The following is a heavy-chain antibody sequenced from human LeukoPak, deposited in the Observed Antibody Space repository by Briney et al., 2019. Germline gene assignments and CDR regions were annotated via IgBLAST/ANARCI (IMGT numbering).Heavy chain of an antibody. CDR1: GFTFSSYA. V-gene: IGHV3-64*01. J-gene: IGHJ4*02. D-gene: IGHD2-15*01. CDR3: ARTAGDCSGGSCYLPYDY. CDR2: ISSNGGST. Sequence: GGSLRLSCAASGFTFSSYAMHWVGQAPGEGLEYVSAISSNGGSTYYANSVKGRFTISRDNSKNTLYLQMGSLRAEDMAVYYCARTAGDCSGGSCYLPYDYWGQGTLVTVSS.